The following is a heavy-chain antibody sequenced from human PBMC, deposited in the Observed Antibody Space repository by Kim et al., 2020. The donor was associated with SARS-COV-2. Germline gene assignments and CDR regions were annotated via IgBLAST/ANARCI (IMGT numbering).Heavy chain of an antibody. CDR2: IYYSGST. V-gene: IGHV4-31*03. J-gene: IGHJ3*02. D-gene: IGHD3-22*01. CDR1: GGSISSGGYY. Sequence: SETLSLTCTVSGGSISSGGYYWSWIRQYPGKGLEWIGYIYYSGSTYYNPSLKSRVTISVDTSKNQFSLKLSSVTAADTAVYYCARASMIVVVIDAFDIWGQGTMVTVSS. CDR3: ARASMIVVVIDAFDI.